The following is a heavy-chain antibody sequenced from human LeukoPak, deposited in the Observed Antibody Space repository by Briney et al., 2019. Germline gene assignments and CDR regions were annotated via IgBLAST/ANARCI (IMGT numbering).Heavy chain of an antibody. CDR2: ISAYNGNT. V-gene: IGHV1-18*01. CDR3: ARYGGVLWFGESTYYYYYGMDV. J-gene: IGHJ6*02. D-gene: IGHD3-10*01. Sequence: ASVKVSCKASGYTFTSYGISWVRQAPGQGLEWMGWISAYNGNTNYAQKPQGRVTMTTDTSTSTAYMELRSLRSDDTAVYYCARYGGVLWFGESTYYYYYGMDVWGQGTTVTVSS. CDR1: GYTFTSYG.